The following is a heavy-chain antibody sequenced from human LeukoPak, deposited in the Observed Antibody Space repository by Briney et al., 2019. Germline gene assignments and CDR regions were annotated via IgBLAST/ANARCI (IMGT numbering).Heavy chain of an antibody. V-gene: IGHV3-74*01. J-gene: IGHJ4*02. CDR1: GFIFSNYW. CDR3: ARGASSGYRIDY. CDR2: IKTDGTTT. D-gene: IGHD3-16*02. Sequence: GGSLRLSCAASGFIFSNYWMHWVRQVPGKGLVWVSRIKTDGTTTNYAVSVQGRFTISRDNAKNMLYLQMNSLRAEDTAVYYCARGASSGYRIDYWGQGTLVTVSS.